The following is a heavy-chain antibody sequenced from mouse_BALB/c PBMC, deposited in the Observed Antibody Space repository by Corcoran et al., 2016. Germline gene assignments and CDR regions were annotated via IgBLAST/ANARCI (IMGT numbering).Heavy chain of an antibody. CDR2: INPYNDGT. D-gene: IGHD2-3*01. J-gene: IGHJ4*01. Sequence: EVQLQQSGPELVKPGASVKMSCKASGYTFTSYVMHWVKQKPGQGLEWIGYINPYNDGTKYNEKFKGKATLTSDKSSSTAYMELSSLTSADYAVYYWARYAEGYVDYYAMYYWGQGTSVTVSS. V-gene: IGHV1S136*01. CDR3: ARYAEGYVDYYAMYY. CDR1: GYTFTSYV.